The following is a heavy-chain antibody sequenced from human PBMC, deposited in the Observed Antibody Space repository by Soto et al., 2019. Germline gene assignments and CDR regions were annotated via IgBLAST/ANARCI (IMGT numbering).Heavy chain of an antibody. D-gene: IGHD6-13*01. Sequence: ETLSLTCTVSGGSISSSSYYWGWIRQPPGKGLEWIGSIYYSGSTYYNPSLKSRVTISVDTSKNQFSLKLSSVTAADTAVYYCARLLIEAAGNNWFDPWGQGTLVTVSS. V-gene: IGHV4-39*01. CDR2: IYYSGST. CDR3: ARLLIEAAGNNWFDP. J-gene: IGHJ5*02. CDR1: GGSISSSSYY.